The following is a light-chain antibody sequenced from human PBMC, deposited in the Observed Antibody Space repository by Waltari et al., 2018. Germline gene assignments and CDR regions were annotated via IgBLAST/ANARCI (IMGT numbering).Light chain of an antibody. CDR1: QSLLHSDGNTY. V-gene: IGKV2-28*01. CDR2: WGS. Sequence: DIVMTQSPLSLPVTPGEAASISCRSNQSLLHSDGNTYLDWYLQRPGQSPQLLIYWGSNRAAGVPDRFSGSGSGTDFTLKISRVEADDVGIYYCMQGLQSPTFGGGTKVEIE. CDR3: MQGLQSPT. J-gene: IGKJ4*01.